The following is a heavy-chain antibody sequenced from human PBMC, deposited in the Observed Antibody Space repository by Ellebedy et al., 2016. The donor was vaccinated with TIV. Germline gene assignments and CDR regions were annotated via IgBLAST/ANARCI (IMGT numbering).Heavy chain of an antibody. J-gene: IGHJ3*02. CDR1: GFTFSSYA. Sequence: LSLTCAASGFTFSSYAMSWVRQAPGKGLEWVSGIIASGGSTYYADSVKGRFTISRDNSKNTLYLQMNSLRAEDTAVYYCARTRYYDSSGYLGDAFDIWGQGTMVTVSS. CDR2: IIASGGST. D-gene: IGHD3-22*01. CDR3: ARTRYYDSSGYLGDAFDI. V-gene: IGHV3-23*01.